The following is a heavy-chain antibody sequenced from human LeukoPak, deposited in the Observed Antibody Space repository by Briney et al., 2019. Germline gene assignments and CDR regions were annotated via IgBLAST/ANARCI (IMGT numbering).Heavy chain of an antibody. V-gene: IGHV5-51*01. J-gene: IGHJ5*02. CDR2: IYPGDFDT. Sequence: GESLKISCKGSGYSFTSYWIGWVRQMPGKGLEWMGIIYPGDFDTRYSPSFQGQVTISADKSISTAYLQWSSLKASDTAMYYCARGGIDCSGGSCYLVWFDPWGQGTLVTVSS. CDR3: ARGGIDCSGGSCYLVWFDP. D-gene: IGHD2-15*01. CDR1: GYSFTSYW.